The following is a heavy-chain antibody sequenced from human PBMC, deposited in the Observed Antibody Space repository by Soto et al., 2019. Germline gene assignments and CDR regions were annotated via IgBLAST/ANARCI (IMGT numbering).Heavy chain of an antibody. CDR3: ARIILAGYPAYYFDY. D-gene: IGHD3-9*01. CDR2: IYYSGST. CDR1: GGSMRDSSSYY. Sequence: QLQLQESGPGLVKPSETLSLTCAVSGGSMRDSSSYYWGWIRQPPGKGLEWIATIYYSGSTYYNPSLKSRITISMDTSKNHFSLRLSSVTAADTAVYYCARIILAGYPAYYFDYWGQGTLVTVSS. J-gene: IGHJ4*02. V-gene: IGHV4-39*02.